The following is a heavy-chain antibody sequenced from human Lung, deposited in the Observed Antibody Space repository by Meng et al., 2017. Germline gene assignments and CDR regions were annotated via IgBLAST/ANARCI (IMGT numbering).Heavy chain of an antibody. Sequence: VTLCLAGDWAKKPGASLKASCKASEYTFTSGSNWVRQSTGQWLEWMGWMNPKSGNTGYAQKFQGRVTMTRDTSISTASMELSSLRSEDTAVYYCARGSVGEYCSGGGSCYHFDHWGQGTLVTVSS. CDR3: ARGSVGEYCSGGGSCYHFDH. CDR2: MNPKSGNT. D-gene: IGHD2-15*01. CDR1: EYTFTSG. J-gene: IGHJ4*02. V-gene: IGHV1-8*01.